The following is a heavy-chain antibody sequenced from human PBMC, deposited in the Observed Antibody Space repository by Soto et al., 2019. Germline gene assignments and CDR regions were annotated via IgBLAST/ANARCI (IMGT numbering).Heavy chain of an antibody. V-gene: IGHV3-11*01. CDR1: GFTISDYY. J-gene: IGHJ3*02. CDR3: ARDLGNDWRAFDI. CDR2: ISSSGSTI. Sequence: GGSLRLSCAASGFTISDYYMSWIRQAPGKGLEWVSYISSSGSTIYYADSVKGRFTISRDNAKNSLYLQMNSLRAEDTAVYYCARDLGNDWRAFDIWGQGTMVTGSS. D-gene: IGHD2-21*01.